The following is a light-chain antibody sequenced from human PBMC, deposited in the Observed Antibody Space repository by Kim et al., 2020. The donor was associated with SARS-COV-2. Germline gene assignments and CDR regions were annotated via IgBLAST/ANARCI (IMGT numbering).Light chain of an antibody. CDR2: GAS. CDR1: QVINNY. CDR3: QKYDSAPWT. V-gene: IGKV1-27*01. J-gene: IGKJ1*01. Sequence: AAVGDRDTITCRASQVINNYLSWYQQKPGKAPTVLIYGASTLHSGVPSRFSGSGSGTDFTLTISSLQPEDVGTYYCQKYDSAPWTFGHGTKVEVK.